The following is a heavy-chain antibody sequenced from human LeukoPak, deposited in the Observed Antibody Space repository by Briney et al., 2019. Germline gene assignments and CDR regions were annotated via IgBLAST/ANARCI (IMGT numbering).Heavy chain of an antibody. J-gene: IGHJ5*02. CDR2: IIPIFGTA. CDR3: ARELRGDWFDP. V-gene: IGHV1-69*06. Sequence: ASVKVSCKASGGTFSSYAISWARQAPGQGLEWMGGIIPIFGTANYAQKFQGRATITADKSTSTAYMELSSLRSEDTAVYYCARELRGDWFDPWGQGTLVTVSS. D-gene: IGHD3-10*01. CDR1: GGTFSSYA.